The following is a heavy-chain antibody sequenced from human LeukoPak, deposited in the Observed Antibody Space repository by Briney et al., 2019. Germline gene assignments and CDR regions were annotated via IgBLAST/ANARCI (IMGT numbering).Heavy chain of an antibody. J-gene: IGHJ4*02. CDR3: ASDPSSSDNFFDF. D-gene: IGHD6-6*01. CDR1: GFTFSDYY. CDR2: INPNSGGT. Sequence: ASVKVSCKASGFTFSDYYIHWVRQAPGQGLDYMGHINPNSGGTFYVQKFQGRVTMTRDTSISTAYMDLSRLTSDDTAVYFCASDPSSSDNFFDFWGQGTLVTVSS. V-gene: IGHV1-2*06.